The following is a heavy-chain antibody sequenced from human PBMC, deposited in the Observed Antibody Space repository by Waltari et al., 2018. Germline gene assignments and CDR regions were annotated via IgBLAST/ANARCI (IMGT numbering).Heavy chain of an antibody. CDR3: ARRAYYDSSGYYLDY. V-gene: IGHV4-59*01. CDR2: IYYSGST. Sequence: QVQLQASGPGLVTPSETLSLTCTVSGGSISSYYCIWLRQPPGKGLEWIGYIYYSGSTNYNPALKSRVTISVDTAKNQFSLKLSSGTAADTAVYYGARRAYYDSSGYYLDYWGQGTLVTVSS. CDR1: GGSISSYY. J-gene: IGHJ4*02. D-gene: IGHD3-22*01.